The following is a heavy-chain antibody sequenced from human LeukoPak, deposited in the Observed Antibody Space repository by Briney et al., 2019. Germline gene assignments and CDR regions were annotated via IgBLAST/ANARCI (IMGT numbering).Heavy chain of an antibody. CDR2: MKQDGSER. V-gene: IGHV3-7*01. J-gene: IGHJ4*02. D-gene: IGHD1-1*01. CDR3: ARYKPQYRWDLYYFDY. Sequence: GGSLRLSCAASGFTLGSYWMSWVRQAPGKGLEWVANMKQDGSERYYVDSVKGRFTISRDKAKNSLYLEMNSLSAEDTSVYYCARYKPQYRWDLYYFDYWGQGTLVTVSS. CDR1: GFTLGSYW.